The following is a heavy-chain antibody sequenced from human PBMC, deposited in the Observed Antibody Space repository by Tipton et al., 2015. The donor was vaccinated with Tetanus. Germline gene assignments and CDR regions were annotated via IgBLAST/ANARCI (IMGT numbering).Heavy chain of an antibody. J-gene: IGHJ6*02. CDR1: GGSISSSSYY. D-gene: IGHD6-13*01. V-gene: IGHV4-39*01. CDR2: IYYSGST. CDR3: ARPYPFEAGTTYYYYYGMDV. Sequence: TLSLTCTVSGGSISSSSYYWGWIRQPPGKGLEWIGSIYYSGSTYYNPSLKSRVTISVDTSKNQFSLKLSSVTAADTAVYYCARPYPFEAGTTYYYYYGMDVWGQGTTVTVSS.